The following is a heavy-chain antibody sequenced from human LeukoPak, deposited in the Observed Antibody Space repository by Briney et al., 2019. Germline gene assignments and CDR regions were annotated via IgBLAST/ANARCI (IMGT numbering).Heavy chain of an antibody. Sequence: SETLSLTCTVSGGSISSYYWSWIRQPAGKGLEWIGRIYTSGSTNYNPSLKSRVTMSVDTSKDQFSLKLSSVTAADTAVYYCAREWDIVVVPAADYYYYYGMDVWGQGTTVTVSS. CDR1: GGSISSYY. CDR3: AREWDIVVVPAADYYYYYGMDV. V-gene: IGHV4-4*07. CDR2: IYTSGST. D-gene: IGHD2-2*01. J-gene: IGHJ6*02.